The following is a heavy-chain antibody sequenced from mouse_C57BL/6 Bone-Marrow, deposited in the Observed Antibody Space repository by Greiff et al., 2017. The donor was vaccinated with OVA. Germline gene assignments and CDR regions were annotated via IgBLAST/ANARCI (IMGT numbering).Heavy chain of an antibody. CDR3: ARGQLRLRSYFDY. V-gene: IGHV1-53*01. Sequence: QVQLQQSGTDLVKPGASVKLSCKASGYTFTSYWMHWVKQRPGQGLEWIGNINPSNGGTNYNEKFKSKATLTVDKSSSTAYMQLSSLTSEDSAVYYCARGQLRLRSYFDYWGQGTTLTVSS. J-gene: IGHJ2*01. CDR2: INPSNGGT. D-gene: IGHD3-2*02. CDR1: GYTFTSYW.